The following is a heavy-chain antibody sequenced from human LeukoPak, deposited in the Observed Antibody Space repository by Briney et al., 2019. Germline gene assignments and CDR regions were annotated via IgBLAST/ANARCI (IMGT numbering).Heavy chain of an antibody. V-gene: IGHV3-30*18. CDR2: ISYDGSNK. CDR3: AKDSLWFEESNDAFDI. CDR1: GFTFSSYG. Sequence: AGGSLRLSCAASGFTFSSYGMHWVRQAPGKGLEWVAVISYDGSNKYYADSVKGRFTISRDNSKNTLYLQMNSLRAEDTAAYYCAKDSLWFEESNDAFDIWGQGTMVTVSS. J-gene: IGHJ3*02. D-gene: IGHD3-10*01.